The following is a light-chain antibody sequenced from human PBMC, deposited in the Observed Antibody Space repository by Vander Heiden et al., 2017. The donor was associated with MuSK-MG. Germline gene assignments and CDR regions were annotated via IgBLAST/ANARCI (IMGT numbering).Light chain of an antibody. CDR1: QHVNIY. J-gene: IGKJ1*01. Sequence: DIQMTQSPSSLSASVGDRVTITCRAGQHVNIYFNWYQQKPGKAPRLLIYAASSLQSGVPSRFSGSGSGTDFTLTISSLQPEDFATYYCQRSDSTPWTFGQGTRVEIK. CDR3: QRSDSTPWT. CDR2: AAS. V-gene: IGKV1-39*01.